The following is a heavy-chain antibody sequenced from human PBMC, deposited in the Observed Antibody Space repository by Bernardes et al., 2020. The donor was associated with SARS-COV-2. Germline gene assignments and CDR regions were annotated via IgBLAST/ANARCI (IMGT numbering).Heavy chain of an antibody. CDR1: FFSLIFYY. V-gene: IGHV4-59*01. D-gene: IGHD3-22*01. CDR2: IYYSGSS. J-gene: IGHJ4*02. CDR3: ARDNLLGEYDTTGYAFYY. Sequence: LSLPFPFSFFSLIFYYWIWIRQPPVKGLEWIGSIYYSGSSNYNPSLKSRVSISIATSKNQFSLKLSSVSAADTAVYYCARDNLLGEYDTTGYAFYYWGKGTLVTVSS.